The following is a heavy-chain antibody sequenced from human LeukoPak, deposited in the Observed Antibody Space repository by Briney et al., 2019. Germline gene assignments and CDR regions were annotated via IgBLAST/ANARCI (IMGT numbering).Heavy chain of an antibody. CDR3: ARGSGSSGWYYFDY. Sequence: SETLSLTCTVSGGSISSYYWSWIRQPPGKGLEWIGYIYYSGSTNYNPSLKSRVTISVATSKNQFSLKLSSVTAADTAVYYCARGSGSSGWYYFDYWGQGTLVTVSS. CDR2: IYYSGST. D-gene: IGHD6-19*01. J-gene: IGHJ4*02. V-gene: IGHV4-59*01. CDR1: GGSISSYY.